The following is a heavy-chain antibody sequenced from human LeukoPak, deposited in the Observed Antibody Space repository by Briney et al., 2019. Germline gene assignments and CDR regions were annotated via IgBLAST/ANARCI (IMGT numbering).Heavy chain of an antibody. V-gene: IGHV4-34*01. D-gene: IGHD2-2*01. Sequence: PSETLSLTCAVYGGSFSGYYWSWIRQPPGKGLEWIGEINHSGSTNYNPSLKSRVTISVDTSKNQFSLKLSSVTAADTAVYYCARESKYQLLSRYYGIDVWGQGTTVTVSS. CDR3: ARESKYQLLSRYYGIDV. CDR1: GGSFSGYY. CDR2: INHSGST. J-gene: IGHJ6*02.